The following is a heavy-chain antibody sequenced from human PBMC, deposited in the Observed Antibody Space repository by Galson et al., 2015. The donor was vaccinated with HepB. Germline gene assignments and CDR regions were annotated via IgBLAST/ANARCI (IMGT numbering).Heavy chain of an antibody. Sequence: SLRLSCAATGFTFSSYSMNWVRQAPGKGLEWVSYISSIIYYADSVRGRFTISRDNAKNSLYLQMNSLRAEDSSVYYCARGEGYCSGGSCYYDYWGQGTLVTASS. CDR2: ISSII. D-gene: IGHD2-15*01. CDR1: GFTFSSYS. V-gene: IGHV3-48*01. J-gene: IGHJ4*02. CDR3: ARGEGYCSGGSCYYDY.